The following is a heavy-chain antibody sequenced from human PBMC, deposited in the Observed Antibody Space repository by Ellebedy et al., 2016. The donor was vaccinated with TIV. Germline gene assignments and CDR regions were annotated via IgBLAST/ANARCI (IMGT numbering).Heavy chain of an antibody. CDR2: ISSRSIYI. J-gene: IGHJ2*01. CDR3: ARAGDNYGSGSYLNWYFDL. D-gene: IGHD3-10*01. Sequence: GESLKISCEVSGFTFSSYTMNWVRQAPGKGLEWVSSISSRSIYIYNADSGKGRFTMSRDNAKNSLYLQMNSLRAEDTAVYYCARAGDNYGSGSYLNWYFDLWGRGTLVTVSS. CDR1: GFTFSSYT. V-gene: IGHV3-21*01.